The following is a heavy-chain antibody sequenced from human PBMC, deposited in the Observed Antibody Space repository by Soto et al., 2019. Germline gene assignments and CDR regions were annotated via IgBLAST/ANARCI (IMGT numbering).Heavy chain of an antibody. CDR1: GSSCTSFW. CDR3: ARLGGSGWFFFDY. V-gene: IGHV5-51*01. Sequence: SLKISCKGSGSSCTSFWISWVRELPGKGLEWMGIIYPGDSDTRYSPSFQGQVTISADKSISTAYLQWSSLKASDTAMYYCARLGGSGWFFFDYWGQGTLVTVSS. D-gene: IGHD6-19*01. CDR2: IYPGDSDT. J-gene: IGHJ4*02.